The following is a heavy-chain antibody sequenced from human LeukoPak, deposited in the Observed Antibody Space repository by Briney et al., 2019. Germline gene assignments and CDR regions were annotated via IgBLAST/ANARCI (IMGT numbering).Heavy chain of an antibody. CDR3: ARVRRITIFS. CDR2: IGHDGSFK. D-gene: IGHD3-3*01. Sequence: PGRSLRLSCAASGFSFGVYGMHWVRQAPGKGLEWLAVIGHDGSFKKYPDSVKGRFTISRDNSKNTLYLQMDSLRVEDTAVYYCARVRRITIFSWGQGTLVTVSS. CDR1: GFSFGVYG. V-gene: IGHV3-33*01. J-gene: IGHJ4*02.